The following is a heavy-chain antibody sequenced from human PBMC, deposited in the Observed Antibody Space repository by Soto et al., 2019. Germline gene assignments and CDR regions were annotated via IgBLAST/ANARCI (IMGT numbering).Heavy chain of an antibody. CDR2: INHSGST. V-gene: IGHV4-34*01. CDR3: ARKKLLVRFGELLSYYMDV. J-gene: IGHJ6*03. D-gene: IGHD3-10*01. Sequence: SETLSLTCAVYGGSFSGYYWSWIRQPPGKGLEWIGEINHSGSTNYNPSLKSRVTISVDTSKNQFSLKLSSVTAADTAVYYCARKKLLVRFGELLSYYMDVWGKGTTVTVSS. CDR1: GGSFSGYY.